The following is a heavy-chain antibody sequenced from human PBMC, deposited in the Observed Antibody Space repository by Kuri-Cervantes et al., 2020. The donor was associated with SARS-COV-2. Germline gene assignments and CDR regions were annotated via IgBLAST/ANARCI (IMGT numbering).Heavy chain of an antibody. CDR2: ISSSGSTI. CDR3: AKDPGWLGY. D-gene: IGHD3-22*01. Sequence: GESLKISCAASGFTFSSYWMSWVRQAPGKGLEWVSYISSSGSTIYYADSVKGRFTISRDNSKNTLYLQMNSLRAEDTAVYYCAKDPGWLGYWGQGTLVTVSS. V-gene: IGHV3-48*01. CDR1: GFTFSSYW. J-gene: IGHJ4*02.